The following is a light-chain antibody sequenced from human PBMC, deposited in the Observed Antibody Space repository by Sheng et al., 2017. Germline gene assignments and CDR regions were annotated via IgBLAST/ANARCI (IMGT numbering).Light chain of an antibody. J-gene: IGLJ2*01. CDR2: GHT. V-gene: IGLV1-40*01. Sequence: QPVLTQPPSVSGAPGQSVTISCTGSISNIGSNYDVQWYQHPPETAPKLLIYGHTNRPSGVPDRFSGSRSGASASLVITGLQAEDEADYYCQSYDSDLSGVLFGGGTRLTVV. CDR1: ISNIGSNYD. CDR3: QSYDSDLSGVL.